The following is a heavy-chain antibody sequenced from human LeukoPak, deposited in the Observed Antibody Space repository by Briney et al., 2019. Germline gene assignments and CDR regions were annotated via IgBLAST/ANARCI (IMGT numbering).Heavy chain of an antibody. Sequence: PSETLSLTCTVSGGSISSGGYYWSWIRQHPGKGLEWIGYIYYSGSTYYNPSLKSRVTISVDTSKNQFSLKLSPVTAADTAVYYCAVYTDYYYYMDVWGKGTTVTVSS. V-gene: IGHV4-31*03. D-gene: IGHD2-8*01. CDR3: AVYTDYYYYMDV. CDR2: IYYSGST. CDR1: GGSISSGGYY. J-gene: IGHJ6*03.